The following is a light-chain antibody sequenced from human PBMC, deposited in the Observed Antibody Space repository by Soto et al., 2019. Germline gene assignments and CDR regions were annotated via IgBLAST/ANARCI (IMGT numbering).Light chain of an antibody. CDR2: DAS. CDR3: QQYHSYSRT. V-gene: IGKV1-5*01. CDR1: QSISSW. J-gene: IGKJ1*01. Sequence: DIHMTQSPSTRSASVGDRVTMTCRASQSISSWLAWYQQKPGKAPKLLIYDASSLESGVPSRFSGSGSGTEFTLTISSLQPHDFATYYCQQYHSYSRTFGQGTKVDIK.